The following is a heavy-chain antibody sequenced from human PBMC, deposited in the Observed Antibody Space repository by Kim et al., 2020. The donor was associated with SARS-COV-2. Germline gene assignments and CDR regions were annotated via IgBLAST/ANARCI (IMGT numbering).Heavy chain of an antibody. CDR2: ISISTSYM. D-gene: IGHD3-10*01. CDR1: GFTFRSYI. CDR3: ARGPASGSGMDWFDP. Sequence: GGSLRLSCAASGFTFRSYIMNWVRQAPGKGLEWVSSISISTSYMYYTDSVQGRFTISRDNAKNSLFLQMNSVRAEDTAVYYCARGPASGSGMDWFDPW. J-gene: IGHJ5*02. V-gene: IGHV3-21*01.